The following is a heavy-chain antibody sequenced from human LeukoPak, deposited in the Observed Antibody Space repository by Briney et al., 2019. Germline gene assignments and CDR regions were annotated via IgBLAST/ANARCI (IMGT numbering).Heavy chain of an antibody. V-gene: IGHV3-33*01. CDR2: IWYDGSNK. Sequence: GGSLRLSCAASGFTFSSYGMHWVRQAPGKGLEGVAVIWYDGSNKYYADSVKGRFNISRDNSKNTLYLQMNSLRAEDTAVYYCARDYGSGSYHDPGDYWGQGTLVTVSS. CDR3: ARDYGSGSYHDPGDY. CDR1: GFTFSSYG. J-gene: IGHJ4*02. D-gene: IGHD3-10*01.